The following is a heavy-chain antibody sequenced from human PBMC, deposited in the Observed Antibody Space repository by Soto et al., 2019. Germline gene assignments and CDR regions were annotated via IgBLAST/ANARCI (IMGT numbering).Heavy chain of an antibody. CDR1: GFTFSDHY. CDR2: TRKKGKTYTT. D-gene: IGHD3-16*01. CDR3: TRSGPTSTCYGY. Sequence: PGGSLRLSCAASGFTFSDHYVDWVRQAPGKGLEWVGRTRKKGKTYTTEYAASVVGRFTISRDDLKNSLYLRMNSLKAEDTAIYYCTRSGPTSTCYGYWGQGTLVTVSS. V-gene: IGHV3-72*01. J-gene: IGHJ4*02.